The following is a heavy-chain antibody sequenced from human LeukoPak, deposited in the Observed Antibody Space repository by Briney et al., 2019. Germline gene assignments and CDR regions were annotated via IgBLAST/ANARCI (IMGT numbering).Heavy chain of an antibody. CDR3: ARLSDYVWGSYRPFAFDI. Sequence: ASETLSLTCNVSGVSISSNYWSWVRKPPGKGLEWIGYIYYSGSTNYNPSLKSRVTISVDTSKNQFSLKLSSVTAADTAVYYCARLSDYVWGSYRPFAFDIWGQGTMVTVSS. V-gene: IGHV4-59*08. CDR1: GVSISSNY. J-gene: IGHJ3*02. CDR2: IYYSGST. D-gene: IGHD3-16*02.